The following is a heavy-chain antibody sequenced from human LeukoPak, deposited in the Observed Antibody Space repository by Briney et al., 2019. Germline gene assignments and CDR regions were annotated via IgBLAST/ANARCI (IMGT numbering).Heavy chain of an antibody. Sequence: GESLKISCKGSGYSFTSYWIGWVRQMPGKGLEWMGIIYPGDSDTNYSPSFQGHVTISADKSISTAYLQWSSLKASDTAMYYCAIPAGGSSSWYNYYYYGMDVWGQGTTVTVSS. J-gene: IGHJ6*02. CDR3: AIPAGGSSSWYNYYYYGMDV. D-gene: IGHD6-13*01. V-gene: IGHV5-51*01. CDR1: GYSFTSYW. CDR2: IYPGDSDT.